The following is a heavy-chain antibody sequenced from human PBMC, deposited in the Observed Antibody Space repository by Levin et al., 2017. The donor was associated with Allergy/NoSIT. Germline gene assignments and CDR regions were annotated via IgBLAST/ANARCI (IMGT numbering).Heavy chain of an antibody. CDR3: AKPYGYYYYYYMDV. Sequence: QTGGSLRLSCAASGFTFSSYAMSWVRQAPGKGLEWVSAISGSGGSTYYADSVKGRFTISRDNSKNTLYLQMNSLRAEDTAVYYCAKPYGYYYYYYMDVWGKGTTVTVSS. D-gene: IGHD4-17*01. CDR2: ISGSGGST. J-gene: IGHJ6*03. CDR1: GFTFSSYA. V-gene: IGHV3-23*01.